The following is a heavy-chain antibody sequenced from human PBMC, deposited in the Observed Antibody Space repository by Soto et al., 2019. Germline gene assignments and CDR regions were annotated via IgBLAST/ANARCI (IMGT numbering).Heavy chain of an antibody. CDR3: AKGSGYSYGPPYR. D-gene: IGHD5-18*01. V-gene: IGHV3-30*18. Sequence: PGGSLRLSCAASGFSFSSYAMTWVRQAPGKGLEWVAVISYDGSNKYYADSVKGRFTISRDNSKNTLYLQMNSLRAEDTAVYYCAKGSGYSYGPPYRWGQGTLVTVSS. J-gene: IGHJ4*02. CDR1: GFSFSSYA. CDR2: ISYDGSNK.